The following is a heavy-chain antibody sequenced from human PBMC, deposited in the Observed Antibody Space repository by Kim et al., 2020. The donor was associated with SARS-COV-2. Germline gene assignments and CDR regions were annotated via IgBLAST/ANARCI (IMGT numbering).Heavy chain of an antibody. D-gene: IGHD6-6*01. J-gene: IGHJ6*02. Sequence: ASVKVSCKASGYTFTSYAMNWVRQAPGQGLEWMGWINTNTGNPTYAQGFTGRFVFSLDTSVSTAYLQISSLKAEDTAVYYCASTKQLAPHYYYGMDVWGQGTTVTVSS. V-gene: IGHV7-4-1*02. CDR3: ASTKQLAPHYYYGMDV. CDR1: GYTFTSYA. CDR2: INTNTGNP.